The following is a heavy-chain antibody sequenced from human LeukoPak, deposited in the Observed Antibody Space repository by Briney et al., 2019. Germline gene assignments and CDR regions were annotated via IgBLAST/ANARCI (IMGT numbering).Heavy chain of an antibody. CDR2: IKQDGSEI. Sequence: GGSLRLSCAASGFTFSNYWMSWVRQAPGKELEWVANIKQDGSEIYYVDSVKGRFTISRDNAKSSLYLQMNSLRAEDTAVYYCVRDKLTGASRLDYWGQGTLLTVSS. V-gene: IGHV3-7*03. CDR1: GFTFSNYW. J-gene: IGHJ4*02. D-gene: IGHD7-27*01. CDR3: VRDKLTGASRLDY.